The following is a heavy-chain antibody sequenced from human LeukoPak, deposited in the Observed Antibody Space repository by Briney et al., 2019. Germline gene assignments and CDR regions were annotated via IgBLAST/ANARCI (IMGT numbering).Heavy chain of an antibody. J-gene: IGHJ4*02. CDR2: INPSGVST. CDR1: GYTFTSYY. V-gene: IGHV1-46*01. Sequence: ASVKVSCKASGYTFTSYYMHWVRQAPGQGLGWMGIINPSGVSTSYAQKFQGRVTITMDMSTTTVYMEMRNLRFEDTAIYYCAISAFDYWGQGTLVTVSS. CDR3: AISAFDY.